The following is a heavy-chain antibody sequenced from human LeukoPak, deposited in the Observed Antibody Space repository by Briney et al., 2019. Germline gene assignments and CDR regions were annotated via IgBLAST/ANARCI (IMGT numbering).Heavy chain of an antibody. CDR1: GFTFRSLG. J-gene: IGHJ4*02. Sequence: GGSLRLSCAVSGFTFRSLGMHWVRQAPGKGLEWGAFLHKDGSRDYYADSVKGRFTISRDTSTNTLYLQMNSLRVEDTAVYYCARDPSGRSYGFVDYWGQGTLVTVSS. D-gene: IGHD5-18*01. V-gene: IGHV3-30*02. CDR2: LHKDGSRD. CDR3: ARDPSGRSYGFVDY.